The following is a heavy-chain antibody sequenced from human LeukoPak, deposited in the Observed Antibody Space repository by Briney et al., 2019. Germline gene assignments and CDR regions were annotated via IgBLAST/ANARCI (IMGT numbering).Heavy chain of an antibody. V-gene: IGHV3-66*01. CDR2: IYSGGST. D-gene: IGHD1-26*01. Sequence: GGSLRLSCAASGFTFSSYSMNWVRQAPGKGLEWVSVIYSGGSTYYADSVKGRFTISRDNSKNTLYLQMNSLRAEDTAVYYCARDGRLDWFDPWGQGTLVTVSS. CDR1: GFTFSSYS. J-gene: IGHJ5*02. CDR3: ARDGRLDWFDP.